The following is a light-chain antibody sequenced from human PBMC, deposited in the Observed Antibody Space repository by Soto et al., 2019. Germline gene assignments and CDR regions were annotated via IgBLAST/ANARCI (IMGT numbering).Light chain of an antibody. J-gene: IGLJ1*01. V-gene: IGLV2-14*01. CDR3: SSYTSSSTLV. Sequence: QSALTQPASVSGSPGQSITISCTGTSSDVGGYNYVSWYQQHPGKAPKLMIYEVRNRPSGVSNRFSGSKSGNTASLTISGLRAEDEADYYCSSYTSSSTLVFGTGTKVTVL. CDR2: EVR. CDR1: SSDVGGYNY.